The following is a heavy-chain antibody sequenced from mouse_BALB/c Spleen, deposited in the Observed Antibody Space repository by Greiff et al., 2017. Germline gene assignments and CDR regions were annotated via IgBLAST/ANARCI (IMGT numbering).Heavy chain of an antibody. CDR2: IYPGSGNT. V-gene: IGHV1-63*01. CDR1: GYAFTNYW. J-gene: IGHJ3*01. CDR3: ARNYVAY. D-gene: IGHD1-1*01. Sequence: VQGVESGAELVRPGTSVKISCKASGYAFTNYWLGWVKQRPGHGLEWIGDIYPGSGNTYYNEKFKGKATLTADKSSSTAYMQLSSLTSEDSAVYFCARNYVAYWGQGTLVTVSA.